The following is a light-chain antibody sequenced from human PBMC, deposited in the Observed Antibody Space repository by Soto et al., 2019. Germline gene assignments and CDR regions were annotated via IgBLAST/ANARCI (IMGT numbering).Light chain of an antibody. CDR1: SSDVGGYNY. J-gene: IGLJ1*01. CDR3: SSYTGSSLYV. Sequence: QSALTQPASVSGSPGQSITISCTGTSSDVGGYNYVSWYQQHPGKASKLMIYDVSNRPSGVSNRFSGSKSGNTASLTISGLQAEDEADYYCSSYTGSSLYVFGTGTKVTVL. V-gene: IGLV2-14*01. CDR2: DVS.